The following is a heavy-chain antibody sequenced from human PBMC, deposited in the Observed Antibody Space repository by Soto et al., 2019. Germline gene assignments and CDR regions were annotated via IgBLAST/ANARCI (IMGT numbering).Heavy chain of an antibody. Sequence: SVKVSCKASGGTFSSYAISWVRQAPGQGLEWMGGVIPIFGTANYAQKFQGRVTITADKSTSTAYMELSSLRSEDTAVYYCARSRRDGYNRDFDYWGQGTLVTVSS. D-gene: IGHD5-12*01. CDR1: GGTFSSYA. CDR3: ARSRRDGYNRDFDY. J-gene: IGHJ4*02. CDR2: VIPIFGTA. V-gene: IGHV1-69*06.